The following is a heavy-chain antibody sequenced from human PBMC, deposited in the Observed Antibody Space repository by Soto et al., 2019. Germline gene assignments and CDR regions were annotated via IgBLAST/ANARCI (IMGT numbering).Heavy chain of an antibody. CDR1: GGTFSSYA. V-gene: IGHV1-69*13. J-gene: IGHJ4*02. Sequence: AASVKVSCKASGGTFSSYAISWVRQAPGQGLEWMGGIIPIFGTANYAQKFQGRVTITADESTSTAYMELSSLRSEDTAVYYCASDRGWLQLIFDYWGQGTLVTVS. CDR2: IIPIFGTA. CDR3: ASDRGWLQLIFDY. D-gene: IGHD5-12*01.